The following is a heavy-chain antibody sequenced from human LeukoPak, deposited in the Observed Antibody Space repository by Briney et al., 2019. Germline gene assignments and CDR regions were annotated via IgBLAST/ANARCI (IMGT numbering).Heavy chain of an antibody. CDR1: GFTFSSYA. J-gene: IGHJ4*02. CDR2: ISGSGGST. V-gene: IGHV3-23*01. Sequence: PGGSLRLSCAASGFTFSSYAMSWVRQAPGKGLECVSGISGSGGSTYYADSVKGRFTLSRDNSKNTLYLQMNSLRAEDTAVYYCAKDVANYGSGSYDYWGQGTLVTVSS. CDR3: AKDVANYGSGSYDY. D-gene: IGHD3-10*01.